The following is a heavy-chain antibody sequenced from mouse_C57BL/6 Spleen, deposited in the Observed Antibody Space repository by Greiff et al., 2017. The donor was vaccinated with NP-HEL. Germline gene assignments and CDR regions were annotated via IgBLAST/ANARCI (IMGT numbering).Heavy chain of an antibody. CDR3: AREGTAQASY. D-gene: IGHD3-2*02. J-gene: IGHJ3*01. Sequence: VQLQQSGPELVKPGASVKISCKASGYAFSSSWMNWVKQRPGKGLEWIGRIYPGDGDTNYNGKFKGKATLTADKSSSTAYMQLSSLTSEDSAVYFCAREGTAQASYWGQGTLVTVSA. V-gene: IGHV1-82*01. CDR1: GYAFSSSW. CDR2: IYPGDGDT.